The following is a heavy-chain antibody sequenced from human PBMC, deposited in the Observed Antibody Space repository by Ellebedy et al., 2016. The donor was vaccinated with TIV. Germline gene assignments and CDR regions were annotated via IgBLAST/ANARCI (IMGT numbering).Heavy chain of an antibody. Sequence: GESLKISCAASGFMFSSYAMHWVRQATGKGLEWVAVISYDGSNKYYADSVKGRFTISRANSKNTLYLQMNSLRAEDTAVYYCARDHPYYDILTGYYKSTKALIRGAFDIWGQGTMVTVSS. V-gene: IGHV3-30-3*01. J-gene: IGHJ3*02. D-gene: IGHD3-9*01. CDR3: ARDHPYYDILTGYYKSTKALIRGAFDI. CDR2: ISYDGSNK. CDR1: GFMFSSYA.